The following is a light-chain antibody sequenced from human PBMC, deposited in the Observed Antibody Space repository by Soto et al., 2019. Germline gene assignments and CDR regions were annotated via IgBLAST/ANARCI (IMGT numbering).Light chain of an antibody. CDR2: DAS. V-gene: IGKV3-11*01. Sequence: EIVLTQSPATLSLSPGESATLSCRASQSVSSYLAWYQQKPGQAPRLLIYDASTRATGIPARFSGSGSGTDFTLTISSLEPEDFAVHYCQQRSNWPPVTFGQGTRLEIK. CDR1: QSVSSY. CDR3: QQRSNWPPVT. J-gene: IGKJ5*01.